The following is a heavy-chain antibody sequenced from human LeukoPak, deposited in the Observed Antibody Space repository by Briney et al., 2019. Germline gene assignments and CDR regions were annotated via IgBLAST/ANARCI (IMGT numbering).Heavy chain of an antibody. CDR2: ISHSGSSI. J-gene: IGHJ4*02. V-gene: IGHV3-23*01. CDR3: AMALDY. CDR1: GFTFSNYL. Sequence: GGSLRLSCVASGFTFSNYLMNWVRQAPGKGLEWVSGISHSGSSIYYADSVKGRFIISRDNSKNTLYLQMDRLRVEDTAVYYCAMALDYWGQGTLVTVSS.